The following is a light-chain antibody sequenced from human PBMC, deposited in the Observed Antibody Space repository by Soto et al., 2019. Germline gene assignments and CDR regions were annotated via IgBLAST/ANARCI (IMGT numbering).Light chain of an antibody. CDR3: SSYTSSSTLEV. Sequence: GTSSDVGGYNYVSWYQQHPGKAPKLMIYDVSNRPSGVSNRFSGSKSGNTASLTISGLQAEDEADYYCSSYTSSSTLEVFGTGTKVTVL. J-gene: IGLJ1*01. V-gene: IGLV2-14*04. CDR1: SSDVGGYNY. CDR2: DVS.